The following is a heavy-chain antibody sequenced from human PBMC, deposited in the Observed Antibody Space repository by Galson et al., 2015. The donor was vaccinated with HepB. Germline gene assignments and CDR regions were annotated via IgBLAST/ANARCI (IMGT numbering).Heavy chain of an antibody. Sequence: SLRLSCAASGIAFHSHAMSWVRQAPGKGLEWVSGISGNGDSTFYAVSVKGRFTVSRDNSKNMLYLQMDSLTAEDTGLYFCAKGYGLFDSWAQGILVTVSS. V-gene: IGHV3-23*01. CDR3: AKGYGLFDS. CDR2: ISGNGDST. D-gene: IGHD3-16*01. CDR1: GIAFHSHA. J-gene: IGHJ5*01.